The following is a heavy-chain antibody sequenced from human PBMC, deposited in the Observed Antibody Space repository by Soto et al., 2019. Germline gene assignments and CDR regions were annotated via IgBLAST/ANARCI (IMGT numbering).Heavy chain of an antibody. Sequence: GGSLRLSCAASGFTFSTYSMNWVRQAPGKGLEWVSYISSSSSTIFYTDSVKGRFTVSRDNAKNSLYLQMNSLRAEDTAVYYCARARLTSTVTTGYWGQGTLVTVSS. D-gene: IGHD4-17*01. J-gene: IGHJ4*02. CDR2: ISSSSSTI. CDR3: ARARLTSTVTTGY. CDR1: GFTFSTYS. V-gene: IGHV3-48*01.